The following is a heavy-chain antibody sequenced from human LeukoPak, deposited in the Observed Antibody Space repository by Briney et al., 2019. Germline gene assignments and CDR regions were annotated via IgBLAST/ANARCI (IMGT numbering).Heavy chain of an antibody. CDR3: ARDSEYCSGGSCYRLPTDY. D-gene: IGHD2-15*01. Sequence: ASVKVSCKASGYTFTGYYMHWVRQAPRQGLEWMGWINPNSGGTNYAQKFQGRVTMTRDTSISTAYMELSRLRSDDTAVYYCARDSEYCSGGSCYRLPTDYWGQGTLVTVSS. CDR1: GYTFTGYY. J-gene: IGHJ4*02. V-gene: IGHV1-2*02. CDR2: INPNSGGT.